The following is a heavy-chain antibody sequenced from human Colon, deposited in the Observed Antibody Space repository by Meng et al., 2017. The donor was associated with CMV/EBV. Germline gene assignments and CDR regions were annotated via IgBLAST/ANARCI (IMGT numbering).Heavy chain of an antibody. V-gene: IGHV3-23*01. CDR2: ITASGGSS. Sequence: GESLKISCAASGFTFSTYDMSWVRQAPGKGLEWVSDITASGGSSYYADSVKGRFTLSRDNSKNTLYMEMNTLRGEDTAVYYCARSGTLGGMDVWGQGTTVTVSS. CDR1: GFTFSTYD. CDR3: ARSGTLGGMDV. J-gene: IGHJ6*02. D-gene: IGHD3-3*01.